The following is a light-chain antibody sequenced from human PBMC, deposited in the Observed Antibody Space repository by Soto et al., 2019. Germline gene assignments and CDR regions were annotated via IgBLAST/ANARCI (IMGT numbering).Light chain of an antibody. V-gene: IGLV2-11*01. Sequence: QSVLTQPPSVSGSPGQSVTISCTGTPYNYVTWYQQHAGKAPKLIIYDVSKRPSWVSERFSGSKSGYTASLTISGLQAEDKADYHCCASAGNYVGIFGGGTKLTVL. CDR2: DVS. CDR1: PYNY. CDR3: CASAGNYVGI. J-gene: IGLJ2*01.